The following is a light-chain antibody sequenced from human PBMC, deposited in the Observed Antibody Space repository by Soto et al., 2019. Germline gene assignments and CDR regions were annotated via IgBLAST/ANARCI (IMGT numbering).Light chain of an antibody. CDR3: SSYSSSTTHVV. J-gene: IGLJ2*01. CDR1: SSDVGDFNY. V-gene: IGLV2-14*03. Sequence: QSVLTQPASVSGSPGRSVTISCTGTSSDVGDFNYVSWYQHLPGGAPKLIIYDVTNRPSGISYRFSASKSGRTASLTISGLQAEDEAYYYCSSYSSSTTHVVFGGGTKLTVL. CDR2: DVT.